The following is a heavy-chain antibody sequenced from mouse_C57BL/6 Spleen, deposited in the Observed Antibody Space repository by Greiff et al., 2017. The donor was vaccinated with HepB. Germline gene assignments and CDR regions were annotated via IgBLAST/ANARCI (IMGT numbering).Heavy chain of an antibody. J-gene: IGHJ2*01. CDR2: INPYNGGT. CDR1: GYTFTDYY. V-gene: IGHV1-19*01. D-gene: IGHD1-1*01. CDR3: ATYITTVVAFDY. Sequence: EVQLQQSGPVLVKPGASVKMSCKASGYTFTDYYMNWVKQSHGKSLEWIGVINPYNGGTSYNQKFKGKATLTVDKSSSTAYMELNSLTSEDSAVYYCATYITTVVAFDYWGQGTTLTVSS.